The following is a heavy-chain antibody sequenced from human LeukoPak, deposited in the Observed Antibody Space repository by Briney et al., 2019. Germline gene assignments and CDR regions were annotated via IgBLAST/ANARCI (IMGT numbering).Heavy chain of an antibody. V-gene: IGHV4-61*02. J-gene: IGHJ4*02. Sequence: SETLSLTCTVSGGSISSGSYHWRWSPQPAGKGVESIVRIYRSGSTNYNPSLKSRVIISVDTSKNQFSLKLSSVTAADTAVYYCARDFAFWGQGTLVTVSS. CDR1: GGSISSGSYH. CDR3: ARDFAF. CDR2: IYRSGST.